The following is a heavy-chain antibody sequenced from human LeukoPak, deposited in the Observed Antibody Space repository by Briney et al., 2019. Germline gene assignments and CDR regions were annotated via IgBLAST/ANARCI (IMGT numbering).Heavy chain of an antibody. J-gene: IGHJ4*02. Sequence: GASVKVSCKASGGTFSSYAISWVRQAPGQGLEWMGRIIPILGIANYAQKFQGRVTITADKSTSTAYMELSSLRSEDTAVYYCARAVYSNYSDYWGQGTLVTVSS. CDR2: IIPILGIA. V-gene: IGHV1-69*04. D-gene: IGHD4-11*01. CDR1: GGTFSSYA. CDR3: ARAVYSNYSDY.